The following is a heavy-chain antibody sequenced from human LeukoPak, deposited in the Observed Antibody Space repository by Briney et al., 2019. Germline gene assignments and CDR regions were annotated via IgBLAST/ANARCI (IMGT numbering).Heavy chain of an antibody. Sequence: QASETLSLTCAVYGGSFSGYYWSWIRQPPGKGLEWIGEINHSGSTNYNPSLKSRVTISVDTSKNQFSLKLSSVTAADTAVYYCARGNRALYYYYYMDVWGKGTTVTVSS. CDR2: INHSGST. CDR3: ARGNRALYYYYYMDV. J-gene: IGHJ6*03. CDR1: GGSFSGYY. V-gene: IGHV4-34*01.